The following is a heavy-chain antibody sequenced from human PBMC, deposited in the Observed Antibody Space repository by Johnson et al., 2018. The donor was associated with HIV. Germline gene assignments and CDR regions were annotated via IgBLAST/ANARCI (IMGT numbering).Heavy chain of an antibody. CDR1: GFIFSSYA. J-gene: IGHJ3*02. CDR3: ARSNWAHFDAFDI. D-gene: IGHD7-27*01. CDR2: ISYDGSNK. V-gene: IGHV3-30*04. Sequence: QVQLVESGGGVVQPGRSLRLPCAASGFIFSSYAIHWVRQAPGKGLQWVAVISYDGSNKYYADSVKGRFTISRDNSKNTLYLQMNSLRAEDTAVYYCARSNWAHFDAFDIWGQGTMVTVSS.